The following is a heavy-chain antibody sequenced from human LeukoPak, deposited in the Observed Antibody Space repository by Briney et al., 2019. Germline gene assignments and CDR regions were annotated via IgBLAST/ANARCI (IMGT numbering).Heavy chain of an antibody. J-gene: IGHJ5*02. Sequence: ASVKVSCEASGGTFSSYAISWVRQAPGQGLEWMGGIIPIFGTANYAQKFQGRVTITTDESTSTAYMELSSLRSEDTAVYYCARDYYDSSGYYYAPNWFDPWGQGTLVTVSS. D-gene: IGHD3-22*01. CDR3: ARDYYDSSGYYYAPNWFDP. CDR2: IIPIFGTA. V-gene: IGHV1-69*05. CDR1: GGTFSSYA.